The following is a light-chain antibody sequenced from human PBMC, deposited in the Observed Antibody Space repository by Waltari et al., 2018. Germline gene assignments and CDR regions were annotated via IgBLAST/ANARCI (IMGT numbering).Light chain of an antibody. CDR3: QTWGTGTYWV. Sequence: SPSASASLGASVKLTCTLSSGYGHXXXXXXXKPAGQGPAYVGHLNRAVSHTMGSGLPNRFAGSSSGAERYLTISSRQAEDAADYYCQTWGTGTYWVFGGGTKLTVL. V-gene: IGLV4-69*01. CDR2: LNRAVSH. J-gene: IGLJ3*02. CDR1: SGYGHXX.